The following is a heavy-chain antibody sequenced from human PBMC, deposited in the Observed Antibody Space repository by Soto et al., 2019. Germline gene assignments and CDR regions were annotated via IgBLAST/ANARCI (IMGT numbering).Heavy chain of an antibody. J-gene: IGHJ4*02. Sequence: CXFSGGSISSSNFFWGWIRPPPGKGLGWIGNVYYSGNTYFNPSLKSRVTISVDTSKNHFSLKLSSVTAADTAVYYCARLRGLVDYWGQGTLVTVSS. CDR1: GGSISSSNFF. D-gene: IGHD3-9*01. CDR3: ARLRGLVDY. V-gene: IGHV4-39*02. CDR2: VYYSGNT.